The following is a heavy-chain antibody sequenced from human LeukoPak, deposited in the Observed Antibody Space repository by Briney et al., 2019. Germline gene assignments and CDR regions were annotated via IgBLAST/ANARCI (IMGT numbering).Heavy chain of an antibody. D-gene: IGHD5-12*01. V-gene: IGHV4-38-2*01. CDR1: GYSISSGYY. J-gene: IGHJ4*02. CDR3: ARVATTTNPPQRPFDY. CDR2: IYYSGST. Sequence: SETLSLTCAVSGYSISSGYYWGWIRQPPGKGLEWIGSIYYSGSTYYNPSLKSRVTISVDTSKNQFSLKLSSVAAADTAVYYCARVATTTNPPQRPFDYWGQGTLVTVSS.